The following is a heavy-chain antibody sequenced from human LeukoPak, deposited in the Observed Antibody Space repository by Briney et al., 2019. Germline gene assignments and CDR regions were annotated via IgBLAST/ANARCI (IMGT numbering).Heavy chain of an antibody. D-gene: IGHD2-8*01. CDR3: ARGNKLGYSTRTGRPGALHLDS. Sequence: SVKVSCKASGGTFSSYAISWVRQAPGQGLEWMGGIIPIFGRTNYAQKFQGRVTITADKSTSTAYMELSSPRSQDAAVYYCARGNKLGYSTRTGRPGALHLDSWGQGALVTVSS. J-gene: IGHJ5*01. CDR2: IIPIFGRT. V-gene: IGHV1-69*06. CDR1: GGTFSSYA.